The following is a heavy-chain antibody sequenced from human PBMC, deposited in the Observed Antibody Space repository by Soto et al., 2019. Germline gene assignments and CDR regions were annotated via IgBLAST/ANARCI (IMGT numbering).Heavy chain of an antibody. J-gene: IGHJ4*02. D-gene: IGHD6-19*01. CDR3: ARLSEAVAHFDY. V-gene: IGHV4-34*01. CDR2: INHSGST. Sequence: PSETLSLTCAVYGGSFSGYYWSWIRQPPGKGLEWIGEINHSGSTNYNPSLKSRVTISVDTSKNQFSLKLSSVTAADTAVYYCARLSEAVAHFDYWGQGTLVTVSS. CDR1: GGSFSGYY.